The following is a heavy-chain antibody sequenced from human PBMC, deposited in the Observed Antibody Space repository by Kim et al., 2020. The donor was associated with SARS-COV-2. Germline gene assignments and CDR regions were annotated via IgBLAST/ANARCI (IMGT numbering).Heavy chain of an antibody. Sequence: GGSLRLSCAASGFIFTDSAMHWVRQASGKGLEWVGRIRSKANSYATAYAASLKGRFTISRDDSKNTAYLQLNSLATEDTAVYYCTRVPPDPGSYYDAFDTWGEGTKVTVSS. J-gene: IGHJ3*02. CDR3: TRVPPDPGSYYDAFDT. CDR1: GFIFTDSA. V-gene: IGHV3-73*01. D-gene: IGHD3-10*01. CDR2: IRSKANSYAT.